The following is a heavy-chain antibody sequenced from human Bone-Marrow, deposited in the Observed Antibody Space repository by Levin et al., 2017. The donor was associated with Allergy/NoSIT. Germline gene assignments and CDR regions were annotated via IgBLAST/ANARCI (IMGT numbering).Heavy chain of an antibody. Sequence: ESLKISCTVSGGSISTYYWSWIRQPPGKGLEWIGDIYYNGSTNYNPSLKGRVTISVDTSKDQFSLRLSSVTAADTAVYYCARAPLGEFSYYGIDVWGQETTVTVSS. CDR1: GGSISTYY. CDR2: IYYNGST. J-gene: IGHJ6*02. V-gene: IGHV4-59*01. D-gene: IGHD2-21*01. CDR3: ARAPLGEFSYYGIDV.